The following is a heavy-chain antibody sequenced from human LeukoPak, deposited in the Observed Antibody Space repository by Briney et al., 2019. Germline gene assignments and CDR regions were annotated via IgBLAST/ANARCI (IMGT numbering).Heavy chain of an antibody. D-gene: IGHD1-26*01. CDR2: FDPEHREA. J-gene: IGHJ4*02. CDR3: AAGGIYSHLDY. CDR1: GYSLTDLS. V-gene: IGHV1-24*01. Sequence: GASVKVSCKVSGYSLTDLSMHWVRQAPGNGLEWMGGFDPEHREAIYAQKFQGRVSMTEDTSTDTAYMELSSLRSEDTAVYYCAAGGIYSHLDYWGQGTLVTVSS.